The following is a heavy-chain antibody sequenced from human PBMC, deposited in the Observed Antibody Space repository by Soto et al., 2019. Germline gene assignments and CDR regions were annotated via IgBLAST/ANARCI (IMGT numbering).Heavy chain of an antibody. CDR2: INPNSGGT. V-gene: IGHV1-2*04. CDR3: ARSGSPRGMHYYYYGMDV. J-gene: IGHJ6*02. Sequence: GASVKVSCKASGYTFTGYYMHWVRQAPGQGLEWMGWINPNSGGTNYAQKFQGWVTMTRDTSISTAYMELSRLRSDDTAVYYCARSGSPRGMHYYYYGMDVWGQGTTVTVSS. CDR1: GYTFTGYY. D-gene: IGHD3-10*01.